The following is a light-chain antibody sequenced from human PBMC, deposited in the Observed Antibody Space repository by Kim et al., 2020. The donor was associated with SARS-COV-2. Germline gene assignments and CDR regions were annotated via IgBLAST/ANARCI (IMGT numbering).Light chain of an antibody. CDR2: GAS. J-gene: IGKJ1*01. V-gene: IGKV1-27*01. CDR1: QGISNY. Sequence: DIQMTQSPSSLSASVGDSVTITCRASQGISNYLAWYQQKPGKVPKLLICGASTLQSGVPSRFSGSGSGTDFTLTISSLQPEDVATYFCQKSNSTPRTFGQGTKVDIK. CDR3: QKSNSTPRT.